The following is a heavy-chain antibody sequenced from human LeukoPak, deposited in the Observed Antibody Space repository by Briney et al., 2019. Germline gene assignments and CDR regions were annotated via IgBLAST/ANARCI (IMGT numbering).Heavy chain of an antibody. CDR3: ARSLWPEDY. CDR2: INQDGTGK. J-gene: IGHJ4*02. CDR1: GFTISDFY. Sequence: PGGSLRLSCAASGFTISDFYISWVRESPGKGLEWVASINQDGTGKYYVASVKGRFTISRDNAKKSVWLQMTSLRADDTAVYYCARSLWPEDYWGQGTLVTVSS. V-gene: IGHV3-7*01. D-gene: IGHD3-16*01.